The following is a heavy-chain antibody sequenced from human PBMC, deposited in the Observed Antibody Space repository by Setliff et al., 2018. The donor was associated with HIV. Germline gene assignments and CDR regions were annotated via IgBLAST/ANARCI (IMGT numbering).Heavy chain of an antibody. J-gene: IGHJ6*02. CDR1: GGSIRTGTYY. CDR2: IYYDGRT. V-gene: IGHV4-39*07. Sequence: SETLSLTCTVSGGSIRTGTYYWGWIRQPPGKGLEWIGSIYYDGRTFYKPSLESRLIISVDTSKNQFSLKLNSVTAADTAVYYCARGWVRGPIISPGTYFSYGLDVWGQGTPVTVSS. D-gene: IGHD3-10*01. CDR3: ARGWVRGPIISPGTYFSYGLDV.